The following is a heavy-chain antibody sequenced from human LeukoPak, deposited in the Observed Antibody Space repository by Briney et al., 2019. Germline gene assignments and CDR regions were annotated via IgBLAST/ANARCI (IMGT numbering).Heavy chain of an antibody. D-gene: IGHD3-22*01. J-gene: IGHJ4*02. Sequence: PSETLSLTCTVSGDSISSYYWSWLRQPAGKGLEWIGRIYTSGSTNYNPSLTNRVTMSVDTSKNQFSLKLGSVTAADTAVYYCASTTYYYDSSGYYFLDYWGQGTLVTVSS. CDR1: GDSISSYY. CDR2: IYTSGST. CDR3: ASTTYYYDSSGYYFLDY. V-gene: IGHV4-4*07.